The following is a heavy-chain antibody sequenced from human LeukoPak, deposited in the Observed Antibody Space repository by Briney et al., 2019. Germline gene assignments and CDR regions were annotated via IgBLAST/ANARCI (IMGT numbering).Heavy chain of an antibody. J-gene: IGHJ4*02. V-gene: IGHV3-20*04. CDR2: INWNGATT. CDR1: GFRFDDYA. CDR3: ARTRVLYGSGSYDY. D-gene: IGHD3-10*01. Sequence: PGGSLRLSCAASGFRFDDYAMTWVRQAPGKGLEWVTGINWNGATTGYADSVRGRFTISRDNAKNSLYLQMNSLRAEDTALYYCARTRVLYGSGSYDYWGQGTLVTASS.